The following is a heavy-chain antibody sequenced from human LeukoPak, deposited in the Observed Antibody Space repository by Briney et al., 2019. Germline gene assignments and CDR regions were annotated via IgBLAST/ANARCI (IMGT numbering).Heavy chain of an antibody. CDR2: ITGGGGTT. CDR1: GFTFGNYA. V-gene: IGHV3-23*01. Sequence: GGSLRLSCAASGFTFGNYAMTWVRQAPGQGLEWVSTITGGGGTTYYADSVKGRFTISRDDAKNTVYLQMNTLRVEDTAVYYCTRDLLDYDVSTGLHHYYMDVWGQGTTVTVSS. J-gene: IGHJ6*02. CDR3: TRDLLDYDVSTGLHHYYMDV. D-gene: IGHD3-9*01.